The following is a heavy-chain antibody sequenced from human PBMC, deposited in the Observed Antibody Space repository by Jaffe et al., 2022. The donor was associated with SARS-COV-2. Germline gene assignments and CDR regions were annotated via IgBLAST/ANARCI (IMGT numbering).Heavy chain of an antibody. CDR2: IYYSGST. V-gene: IGHV4-39*01. J-gene: IGHJ6*02. Sequence: QLQLQESGPGLVKPSETLSLTCTVSGGSISSSSYYWGWIRQPPGKGLEWIGSIYYSGSTYYNPSLKSRVTISVDTSKNQFSLKLSSVTAADTAVYYCVADIVVVPAAISYYYYGMDVWGQGTTVTVSS. CDR3: VADIVVVPAAISYYYYGMDV. CDR1: GGSISSSSYY. D-gene: IGHD2-2*01.